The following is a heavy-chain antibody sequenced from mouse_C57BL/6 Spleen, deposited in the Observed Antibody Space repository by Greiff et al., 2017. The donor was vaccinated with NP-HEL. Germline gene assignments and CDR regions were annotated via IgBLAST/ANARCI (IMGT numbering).Heavy chain of an antibody. D-gene: IGHD1-1*01. CDR3: ARIKKIVVTYFDY. J-gene: IGHJ2*01. CDR2: TNPTNGRT. V-gene: IGHV1S81*02. CDR1: GYTFTSYW. Sequence: VQLQQPGAELVKAGASVKMSCKASGYTFTSYWMHWVKQRLGQGLEWFAETNPTNGRTYYNEKFKSKATLTVDKSSSTAYMLPSGPTFGDSAVYYCARIKKIVVTYFDYWGQGTTLTVSS.